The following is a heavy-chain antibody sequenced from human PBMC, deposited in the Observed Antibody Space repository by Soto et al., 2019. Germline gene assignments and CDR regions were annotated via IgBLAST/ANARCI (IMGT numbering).Heavy chain of an antibody. CDR3: ARDREQWLVGYYFDY. CDR2: IWYDGSNI. CDR1: VFTFSRYG. Sequence: WGSLRLSWAASVFTFSRYGMHWVRQAPGRGLEWVAVIWYDGSNIYYADSVKGRFTISRDNSKDTLDLQMNSLRAEDTAVYYCARDREQWLVGYYFDYWGQGT. J-gene: IGHJ4*02. D-gene: IGHD6-19*01. V-gene: IGHV3-33*01.